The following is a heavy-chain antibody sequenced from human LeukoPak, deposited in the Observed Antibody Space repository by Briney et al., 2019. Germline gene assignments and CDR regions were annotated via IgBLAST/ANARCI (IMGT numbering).Heavy chain of an antibody. V-gene: IGHV4-30-4*01. CDR2: IYYSGST. Sequence: SETLSLTCAVSGGSISSSNWWSWVRQPPGKGLEWIGYIYYSGSTYYNPSLKSRVTISVDTSKNQFSLKLSSVTAADTAVYYCARVGYGSGVTTGYFDYWGQGTLVTVSS. D-gene: IGHD3-10*01. J-gene: IGHJ4*02. CDR1: GGSISSSNW. CDR3: ARVGYGSGVTTGYFDY.